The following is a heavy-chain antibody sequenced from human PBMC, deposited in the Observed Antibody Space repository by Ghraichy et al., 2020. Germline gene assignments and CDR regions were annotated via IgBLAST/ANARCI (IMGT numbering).Heavy chain of an antibody. Sequence: GGSLRLSCAASGFTFSIYAMSWVRQAPGKGLEWVSAISGSGANTYYADSVKGRFTISRDNSKNTLYLQLNSLRAEDTAVYYCAKGERQWLDTDVDHWGQGTLVTVSS. CDR2: ISGSGANT. CDR1: GFTFSIYA. V-gene: IGHV3-23*01. CDR3: AKGERQWLDTDVDH. D-gene: IGHD6-19*01. J-gene: IGHJ4*02.